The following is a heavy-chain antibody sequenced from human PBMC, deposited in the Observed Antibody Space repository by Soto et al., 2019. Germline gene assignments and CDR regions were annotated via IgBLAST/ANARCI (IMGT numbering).Heavy chain of an antibody. Sequence: SETLSLTCTVSGGSISRYYWSWSRQPPGKGLEWIGYIYYSGSTNYNPSLKSRVTISVDTSKNQFSLKLSSVTAADTAVYYCARRVDYVWGSYRYSPYFDYWGQGTLVTVSS. V-gene: IGHV4-59*08. J-gene: IGHJ4*02. CDR2: IYYSGST. CDR1: GGSISRYY. D-gene: IGHD3-16*02. CDR3: ARRVDYVWGSYRYSPYFDY.